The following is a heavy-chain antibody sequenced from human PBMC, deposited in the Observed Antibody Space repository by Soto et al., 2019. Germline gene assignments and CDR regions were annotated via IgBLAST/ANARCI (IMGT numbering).Heavy chain of an antibody. J-gene: IGHJ1*01. Sequence: ASVKVSCKASGYTFTGYYMHWVRQAPGQGLEWMGWINPNSGGTNYAQKLQGRVTMTRDTSISTAYMELSRLRSDDTAVYYCAREVNTAAAGINEYFQHWGQGTLVTVSS. V-gene: IGHV1-2*02. CDR1: GYTFTGYY. CDR2: INPNSGGT. D-gene: IGHD6-13*01. CDR3: AREVNTAAAGINEYFQH.